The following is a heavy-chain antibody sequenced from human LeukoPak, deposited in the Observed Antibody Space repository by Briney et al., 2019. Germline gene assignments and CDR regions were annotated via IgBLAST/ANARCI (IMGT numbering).Heavy chain of an antibody. J-gene: IGHJ4*02. CDR2: ISAYNGNT. CDR1: GYTFTSYG. D-gene: IGHD3-9*01. Sequence: ASVKVSCKASGYTFTSYGISWVRQAPGQGLEWMGWISAYNGNTNYAQKLQGRVTMTTDTSTSTAYMELRSLRSDDTAVYYCARGGILRYFDWLRSYFDYWGQGTLVTVSS. V-gene: IGHV1-18*01. CDR3: ARGGILRYFDWLRSYFDY.